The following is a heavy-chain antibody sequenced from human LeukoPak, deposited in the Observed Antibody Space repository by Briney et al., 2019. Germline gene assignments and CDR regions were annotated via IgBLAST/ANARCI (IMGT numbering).Heavy chain of an antibody. J-gene: IGHJ6*02. CDR2: IYYSGST. V-gene: IGHV4-59*01. CDR1: GPSISSYY. Sequence: SETLSLTCTVSGPSISSYYWSWIRQPPGNGLEWLGYIYYSGSTNYNPSLKSRVTISVDTSKNQFSLKLSSVSAGDTAVYYCARDMRFGDGGMDVWGQGTTVTVSS. CDR3: ARDMRFGDGGMDV. D-gene: IGHD3-10*01.